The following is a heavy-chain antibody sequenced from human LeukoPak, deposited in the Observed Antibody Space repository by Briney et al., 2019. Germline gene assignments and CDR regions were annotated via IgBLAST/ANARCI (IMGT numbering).Heavy chain of an antibody. CDR2: VYYSEST. J-gene: IGHJ3*02. D-gene: IGHD1-26*01. CDR3: ARAQWELLRSDAFDI. Sequence: SETLSLTCSVSGGSVSSGSYYWSWIRQSPGQGLEWIGYVYYSESTNYNPSLKSRVTISVDTSKNQFSLKLSSVTAADTAVYYCARAQWELLRSDAFDIWGQGTMVTVSS. V-gene: IGHV4-61*01. CDR1: GGSVSSGSYY.